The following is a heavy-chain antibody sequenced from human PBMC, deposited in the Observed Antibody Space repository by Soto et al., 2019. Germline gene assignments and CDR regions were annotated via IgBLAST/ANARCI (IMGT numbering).Heavy chain of an antibody. V-gene: IGHV1-69*02. CDR1: GGTFSSYT. CDR2: IIPILGIA. J-gene: IGHJ6*03. Sequence: QVQLVQSGAEVKKPGSSVKVSCKASGGTFSSYTISWVRQAPGQGLEWMGRIIPILGIANYAQKFQGRVTITADKSTCTAYMELSSLRSEDTAVYYCARGIVVVPAAIGYYYMDVWGKGTTVTVSS. D-gene: IGHD2-2*01. CDR3: ARGIVVVPAAIGYYYMDV.